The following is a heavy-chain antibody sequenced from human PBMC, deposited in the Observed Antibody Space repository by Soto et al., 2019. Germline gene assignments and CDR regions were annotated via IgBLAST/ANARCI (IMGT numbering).Heavy chain of an antibody. J-gene: IGHJ3*02. D-gene: IGHD2-8*01. CDR1: GFTFSTYS. V-gene: IGHV3-21*01. CDR2: ISLRNYI. CDR3: ARDFRRTEAYVFDT. Sequence: EVQLVESGGGLVKAGGSLRLSCAASGFTFSTYSMNWVRQAPGKGLEWVSTISLRNYIYYADSVKGRFTNSRDDAQNSVYLQMTSLRGEDTAVYYCARDFRRTEAYVFDTWGRGTIVTVSS.